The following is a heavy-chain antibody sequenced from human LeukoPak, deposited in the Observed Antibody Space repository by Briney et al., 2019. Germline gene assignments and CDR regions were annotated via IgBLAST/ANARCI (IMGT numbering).Heavy chain of an antibody. J-gene: IGHJ5*02. D-gene: IGHD3-22*01. Sequence: GGSLRLSCAASGFTFSNYWMHWVRQAPGKGLVWVSCINSDGINTSYADSVKGRFTISRDNAKNTLNLQMNSLRAEDTAVYYCARDLGQYYDTSDNWFDPWGQGTLVTVSS. V-gene: IGHV3-74*01. CDR2: INSDGINT. CDR3: ARDLGQYYDTSDNWFDP. CDR1: GFTFSNYW.